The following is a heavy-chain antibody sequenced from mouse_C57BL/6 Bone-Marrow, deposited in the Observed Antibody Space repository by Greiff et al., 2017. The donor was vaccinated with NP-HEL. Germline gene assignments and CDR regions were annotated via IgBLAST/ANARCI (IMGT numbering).Heavy chain of an antibody. CDR2: IDPEDGET. V-gene: IGHV14-2*01. CDR3: ARNADSSGSGAY. CDR1: GFNITDYY. J-gene: IGHJ3*01. D-gene: IGHD3-2*02. Sequence: VQLQQSGAELVKPGASVKLSCTASGFNITDYYMHWVKQRTEQGLEWIGRIDPEDGETKYAPKFQGKATITADTSSNTAYLQLSSLTSKDTAVYYCARNADSSGSGAYWGQGTLVTVSA.